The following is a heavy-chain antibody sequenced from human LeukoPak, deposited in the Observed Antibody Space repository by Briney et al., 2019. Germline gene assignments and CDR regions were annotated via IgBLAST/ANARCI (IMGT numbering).Heavy chain of an antibody. J-gene: IGHJ3*02. Sequence: ASVKVSCKASGYTFTGYYMHWVRQAPGQGLEWMGWINPNSGGTNYAQKFQGRVTMTRDTSISTAYMELSSLRSEDTAVYYCAREGIAAAGDAFDIWGQGTMVTVSS. D-gene: IGHD6-13*01. CDR3: AREGIAAAGDAFDI. CDR2: INPNSGGT. CDR1: GYTFTGYY. V-gene: IGHV1-2*02.